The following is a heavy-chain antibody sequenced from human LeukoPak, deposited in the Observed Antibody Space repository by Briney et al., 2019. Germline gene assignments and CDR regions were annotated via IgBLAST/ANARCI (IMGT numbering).Heavy chain of an antibody. CDR3: ARAPLEVFVVVPAFLDY. V-gene: IGHV1-18*04. J-gene: IGHJ4*02. CDR1: GYTFTSYG. CDR2: ISVYNGNT. D-gene: IGHD2-2*01. Sequence: ASVKVSRKASGYTFTSYGISWVRQAPGQGLEWMGWISVYNGNTNYAQKVQGRVTMTTDTSTNTAYMELRSLRSDDTAVYYCARAPLEVFVVVPAFLDYGAKGTLVTVSS.